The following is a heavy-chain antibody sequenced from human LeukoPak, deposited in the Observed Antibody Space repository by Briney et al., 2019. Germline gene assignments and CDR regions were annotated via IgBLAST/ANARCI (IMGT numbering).Heavy chain of an antibody. J-gene: IGHJ5*02. Sequence: GGSLRLSCSASGFTFSSYAMHWVRQPPGKGLEYVSAISSNGGSTYYADSVKGRFTISRDNSKNTLYLQMSSLRAEDTAVYYCVKDRIAVAGTCWFDPWGQGTLVTVSS. CDR3: VKDRIAVAGTCWFDP. CDR2: ISSNGGST. V-gene: IGHV3-64D*06. CDR1: GFTFSSYA. D-gene: IGHD6-19*01.